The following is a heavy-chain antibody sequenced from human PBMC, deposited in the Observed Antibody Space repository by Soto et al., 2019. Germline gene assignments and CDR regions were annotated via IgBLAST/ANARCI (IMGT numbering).Heavy chain of an antibody. Sequence: QVQLQESGPGLVKPSETLSLTCTVSGVSVNTGSFYWSWIRQPPGKGLEWIGYISYSGSTNYNPSLKSRVTISVDTSKNQFSLKLTSVTAADTAVYYCAREDAINWVDPWGQGTLVTVSS. CDR2: ISYSGST. CDR1: GVSVNTGSFY. V-gene: IGHV4-61*01. D-gene: IGHD2-2*01. CDR3: AREDAINWVDP. J-gene: IGHJ5*02.